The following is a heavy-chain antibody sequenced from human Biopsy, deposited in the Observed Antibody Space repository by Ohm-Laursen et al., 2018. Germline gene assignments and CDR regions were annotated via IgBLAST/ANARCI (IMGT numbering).Heavy chain of an antibody. CDR1: GGSISSYY. J-gene: IGHJ4*02. CDR3: ARLSTLFGVADFTDD. V-gene: IGHV4-59*08. CDR2: VYYSGST. Sequence: GTLSLTCTVSGGSISSYYWTWIRQPPGKGLEWIGDVYYSGSTNRNPSLKSRVTILVDTSKNQFSLKLNSVTAADTAVYYCARLSTLFGVADFTDDWGQGTLVTVSS. D-gene: IGHD3-3*01.